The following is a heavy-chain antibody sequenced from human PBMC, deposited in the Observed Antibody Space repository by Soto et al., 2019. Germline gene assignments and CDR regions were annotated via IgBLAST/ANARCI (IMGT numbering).Heavy chain of an antibody. D-gene: IGHD2-2*01. CDR3: AKLSCTSSTCYFPGWFDP. CDR2: VYYSGSS. Sequence: SETLSLTCTVSGDSISGGASFWSWIRQPPGKGLEWIANVYYSGSSYYNPSLKSRLTISVDTTKNQFSLQLKSMTAADTAVYYCAKLSCTSSTCYFPGWFDPWGQGTLVTSPQ. CDR1: GDSISGGASF. J-gene: IGHJ5*02. V-gene: IGHV4-31*03.